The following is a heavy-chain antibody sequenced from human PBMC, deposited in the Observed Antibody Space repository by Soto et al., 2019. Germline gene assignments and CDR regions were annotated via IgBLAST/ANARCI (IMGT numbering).Heavy chain of an antibody. CDR3: AKWFRDSSGIDY. CDR1: GFSFISFD. CDR2: ISDNGGST. D-gene: IGHD3-22*01. Sequence: GGSLRLSCAASGFSFISFDMNWVRQAPGKGLEWVSGISDNGGSTYYADSVKGRFTISRDNSKNTLYLQMNSLRAEDTAVYYCAKWFRDSSGIDYWGQGTLVTVSS. V-gene: IGHV3-23*01. J-gene: IGHJ4*02.